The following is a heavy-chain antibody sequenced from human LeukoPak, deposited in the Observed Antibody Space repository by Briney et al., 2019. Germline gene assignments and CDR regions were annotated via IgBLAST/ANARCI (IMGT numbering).Heavy chain of an antibody. D-gene: IGHD1-20*01. V-gene: IGHV4-39*01. CDR2: LYYIESP. CDR3: ARRPITVAPYFFDS. Sequence: SETLSLTCTVSGASISTSAYSWGWIRQPPGKGLEWIGLYYIESPYYNPSLKGRLTLNVDASKSQLSLTLTSVAAADTAVYYCARRPITVAPYFFDSWGQGLLVTVSS. J-gene: IGHJ4*02. CDR1: GASISTSAYS.